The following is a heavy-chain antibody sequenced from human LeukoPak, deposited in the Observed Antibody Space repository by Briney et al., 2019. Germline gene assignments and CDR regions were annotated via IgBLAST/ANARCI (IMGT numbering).Heavy chain of an antibody. D-gene: IGHD1-1*01. CDR2: IQYDGNNK. CDR3: AKDLDALTPVDAFDI. J-gene: IGHJ3*02. CDR1: GFTFSDYG. V-gene: IGHV3-30*02. Sequence: PGGSLRLSCAASGFTFSDYGMHWVRQASGKGLELVAFIQYDGNNKYYADSVKGRFTISRDNSKNTLYLQMNSLRAEDTAVYYCAKDLDALTPVDAFDIWGQGTMVTVSS.